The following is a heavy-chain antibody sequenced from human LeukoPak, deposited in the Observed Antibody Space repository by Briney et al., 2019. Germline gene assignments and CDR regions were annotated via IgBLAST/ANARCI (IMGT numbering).Heavy chain of an antibody. Sequence: SQTLFLTCTVSGGSISSGDYYWSWIRRPPGKGLEWIGYIYYSGSTYYNPSLKSRVTISVDTSKNQFSLKLSSVTAADTAVYYCARDSGGYCSGGSCYSDYWGQGTLVTVSS. CDR1: GGSISSGDYY. CDR2: IYYSGST. CDR3: ARDSGGYCSGGSCYSDY. V-gene: IGHV4-30-4*08. J-gene: IGHJ4*02. D-gene: IGHD2-15*01.